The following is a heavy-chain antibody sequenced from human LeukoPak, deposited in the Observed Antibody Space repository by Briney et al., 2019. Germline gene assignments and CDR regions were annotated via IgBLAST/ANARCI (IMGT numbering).Heavy chain of an antibody. CDR1: GFTFSSYA. J-gene: IGHJ6*02. CDR2: ISGSGGST. D-gene: IGHD3-3*01. V-gene: IGHV3-23*01. CDR3: AKAIEAGYYVNYYNYYGMDV. Sequence: GGSLRLSCAASGFTFSSYAMSWVRQAPGKGLEWVSAISGSGGSTYYADSVKGRLTISRDNSKNTLYLQMNSLRVEDTAVYYCAKAIEAGYYVNYYNYYGMDVWGQGTTVTVSS.